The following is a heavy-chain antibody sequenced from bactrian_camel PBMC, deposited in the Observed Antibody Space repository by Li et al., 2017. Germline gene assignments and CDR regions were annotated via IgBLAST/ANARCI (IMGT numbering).Heavy chain of an antibody. CDR3: ATTSEAGNYGSDYTSFRN. Sequence: HVQLVESGGGLVLPGGSLRLSCAASGFTFSKNWIHWVRQAPGKGLEWVGEINECGWKTWYADSVKGRFIISRENAKNEVYLQMNSLASEDTAKYYCATTSEAGNYGSDYTSFRNWGQGTQVTVS. CDR2: INECGWKT. CDR1: GFTFSKNW. D-gene: IGHD4*01. V-gene: IGHV3S1*01. J-gene: IGHJ4*01.